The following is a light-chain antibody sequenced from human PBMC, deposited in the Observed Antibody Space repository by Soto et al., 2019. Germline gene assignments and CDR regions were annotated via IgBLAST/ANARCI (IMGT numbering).Light chain of an antibody. J-gene: IGKJ1*01. Sequence: DIQMTQSPSTLSASVGDRVTITCRASQSIVSWLAWYQQKPGKAPKLLIYDASSLESGVPSRFSGSGSGTKFTLTITSLQPNVFATNNAHQYNPYPRPFAQGPKVE. CDR3: HQYNPYPRP. CDR1: QSIVSW. CDR2: DAS. V-gene: IGKV1-5*01.